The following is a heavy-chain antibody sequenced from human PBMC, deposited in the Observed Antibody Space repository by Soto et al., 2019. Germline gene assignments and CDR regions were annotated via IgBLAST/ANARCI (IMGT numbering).Heavy chain of an antibody. V-gene: IGHV3-64*07. CDR3: AREGRQYYWYFDL. CDR2: FSSIGVST. J-gene: IGHJ2*01. Sequence: EVQLVESGGGWVKLGGSLSFSCAFSGFTSGDYALFWVPQVLGKGLEHVSFFSSIGVSTYYADSVKVRFTISRDNSKKTLWLQRGTLRADDMAVYYCAREGRQYYWYFDLWGRGTQVTVSS. D-gene: IGHD4-4*01. CDR1: GFTSGDYA.